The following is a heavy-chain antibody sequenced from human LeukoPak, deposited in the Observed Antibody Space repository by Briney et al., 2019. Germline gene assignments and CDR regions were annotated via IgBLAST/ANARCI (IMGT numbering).Heavy chain of an antibody. D-gene: IGHD6-13*01. CDR2: IGGSGVTK. J-gene: IGHJ3*01. V-gene: IGHV3-23*01. Sequence: GGSLRLSCAASGFTFSSYSMNWVRQAPGKGLEWVSTIGGSGVTKFYADSVAGRFTISRDNSNNALFLQMNNLRAEDMAIYCARGASSWEYTTFDVWGQGAIVTVSS. CDR1: GFTFSSYS. CDR3: RGASSWEYTTFDV.